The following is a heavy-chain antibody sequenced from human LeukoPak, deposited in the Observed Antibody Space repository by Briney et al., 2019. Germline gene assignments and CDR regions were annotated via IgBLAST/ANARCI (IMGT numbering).Heavy chain of an antibody. CDR3: TRDRRAQSSGWYVPDFDC. D-gene: IGHD6-19*01. V-gene: IGHV3-49*03. CDR1: GFTFGDYA. CDR2: IRNRVYGGST. J-gene: IGHJ4*02. Sequence: GGSLRLSCTTSGFTFGDYAMSWFRQAPGKGLEWVALIRNRVYGGSTEYAASVKGRFTISRDDSKSIAYLQMNGLKIEDTAIYYCTRDRRAQSSGWYVPDFDCWGQGTLVTVSS.